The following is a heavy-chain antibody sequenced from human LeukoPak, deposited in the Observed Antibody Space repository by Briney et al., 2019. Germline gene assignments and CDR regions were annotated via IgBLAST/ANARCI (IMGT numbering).Heavy chain of an antibody. CDR3: AKDQRGASDTAMAELDY. CDR1: GFTFSSYG. J-gene: IGHJ4*02. Sequence: GGSLRLSCAASGFTFSSYGMHWVRQAPGKGLEWVAVISYDGSNKYYADSVKGRFTISRDNSKNTLYLQMNSPRAEDTAVYYCAKDQRGASDTAMAELDYWGQGTLVTVSS. V-gene: IGHV3-30*18. D-gene: IGHD5-18*01. CDR2: ISYDGSNK.